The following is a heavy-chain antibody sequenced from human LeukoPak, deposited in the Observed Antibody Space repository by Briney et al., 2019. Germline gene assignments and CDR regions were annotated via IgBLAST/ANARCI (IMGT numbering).Heavy chain of an antibody. Sequence: SVKVSCKASGGTFSSYAISWVRQAPGQGLEWMGGIIPIFGTANYAQKFQGRVTIITDESTSTAYMELSSLRSEDTAVYYCAREWSSSWSFDYWGQGTLVTVSS. CDR2: IIPIFGTA. J-gene: IGHJ4*02. D-gene: IGHD6-13*01. CDR1: GGTFSSYA. CDR3: AREWSSSWSFDY. V-gene: IGHV1-69*05.